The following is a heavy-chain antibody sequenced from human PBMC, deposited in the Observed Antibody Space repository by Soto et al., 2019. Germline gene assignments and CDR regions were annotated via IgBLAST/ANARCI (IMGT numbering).Heavy chain of an antibody. CDR2: ISGSGGST. V-gene: IGHV3-23*01. CDR1: GFTFSSYA. Sequence: EVQLLESGGGLVQPGGSLRLSCAASGFTFSSYAMSWVRQAPGKGLEWVSAISGSGGSTYYADSVKGRFTISRDNSKNTLYLQMNSLRVEDTAVYYCAKGDYGSGSYYHYYYYGMDVWGQGTTVTVSS. D-gene: IGHD3-10*01. J-gene: IGHJ6*02. CDR3: AKGDYGSGSYYHYYYYGMDV.